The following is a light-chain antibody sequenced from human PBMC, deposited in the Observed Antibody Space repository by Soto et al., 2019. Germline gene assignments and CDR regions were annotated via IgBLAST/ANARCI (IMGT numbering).Light chain of an antibody. CDR1: QGISNY. Sequence: DIQMTQSPSSLSASVGDRVTITCRASQGISNYLAWYQQKPGKVPKLLIYAASTLQSGVPARFSGSGSGTDFTLAISTLQPEDVATYYCQKYNSAPRTFGQGTKVEIK. V-gene: IGKV1-27*01. CDR2: AAS. J-gene: IGKJ1*01. CDR3: QKYNSAPRT.